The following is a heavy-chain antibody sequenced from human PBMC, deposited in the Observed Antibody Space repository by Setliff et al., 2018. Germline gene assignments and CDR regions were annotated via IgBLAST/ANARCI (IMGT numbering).Heavy chain of an antibody. CDR1: GYTFTSYA. CDR3: ARVWSSSWLHPDVYYYYGMDV. Sequence: GASVKVSCKASGYTFTSYAMHWVCQAPGQRLEWMGGFDPEDGETIYAQKFQGRVTMTEDTSTDTAYMELRSLRSDDTAVYYCARVWSSSWLHPDVYYYYGMDVWGQGTTVTVSS. V-gene: IGHV1-24*01. D-gene: IGHD6-13*01. J-gene: IGHJ6*02. CDR2: FDPEDGET.